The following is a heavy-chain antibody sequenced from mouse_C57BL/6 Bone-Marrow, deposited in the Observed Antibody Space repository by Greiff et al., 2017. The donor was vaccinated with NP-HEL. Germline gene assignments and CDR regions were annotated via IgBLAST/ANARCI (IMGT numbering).Heavy chain of an antibody. CDR3: ASRGSGSSPWFAY. CDR1: GYTFTSYW. V-gene: IGHV1-50*01. CDR2: IDPSDSYT. D-gene: IGHD1-1*01. Sequence: QVQLQQPRAELVKPGASVKLSCKASGYTFTSYWMQWVKQRPGQGLEWIGEIDPSDSYTNSNQKFKGQAQLTVYTSSSTAYMQLSSLTSEDSAVYYCASRGSGSSPWFAYWGQGTLVTVSA. J-gene: IGHJ3*01.